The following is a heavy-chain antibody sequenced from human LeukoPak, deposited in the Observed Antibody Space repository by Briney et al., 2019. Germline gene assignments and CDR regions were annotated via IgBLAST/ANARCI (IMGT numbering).Heavy chain of an antibody. CDR1: GFTFSDYY. J-gene: IGHJ6*02. CDR3: ASGPYDFWSGYYTARRNYYYYYGMDV. CDR2: ISSSGSTI. D-gene: IGHD3-3*01. Sequence: GGSLRLSCAASGFTFSDYYMSWIRQAPGKGLEWVSYISSSGSTIYYADSVKGRFTISRDNAKNSLYLQMNSLRAEDTAVYYCASGPYDFWSGYYTARRNYYYYYGMDVWGQGTTVTVSS. V-gene: IGHV3-11*01.